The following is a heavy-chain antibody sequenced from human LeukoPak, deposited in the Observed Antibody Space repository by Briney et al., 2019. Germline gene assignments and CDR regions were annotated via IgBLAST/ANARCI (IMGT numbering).Heavy chain of an antibody. CDR1: GGSISGYY. CDR2: IYYNGIS. CDR3: ARDGTTGIQLWSELRD. Sequence: SETLSLTCTVSGGSISGYYWSWIRQPPGKGLEWIAYIYYNGISNYNPSLKSRVIISVDTSKNQFSLKLSSVTAADTAVYYCARDGTTGIQLWSELRDWGQGTLVTVSS. D-gene: IGHD5-18*01. J-gene: IGHJ4*02. V-gene: IGHV4-59*01.